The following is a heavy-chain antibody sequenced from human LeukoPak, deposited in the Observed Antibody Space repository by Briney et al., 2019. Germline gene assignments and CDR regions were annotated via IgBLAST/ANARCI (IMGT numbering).Heavy chain of an antibody. CDR1: GFTFSSSA. J-gene: IGHJ4*02. Sequence: GGSLRLSCAASGFTFSSSAMSWVRQAPGKGLEWVSTISGSGGSTYYADSVKGRFTISKDNAKNTVYLQMNSLRAEDTAVYYCVSFYETYWGRGTLVTVSS. CDR3: VSFYETY. D-gene: IGHD2/OR15-2a*01. V-gene: IGHV3-23*01. CDR2: ISGSGGST.